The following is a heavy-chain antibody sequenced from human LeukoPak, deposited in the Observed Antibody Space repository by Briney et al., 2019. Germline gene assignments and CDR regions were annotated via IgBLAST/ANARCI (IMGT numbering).Heavy chain of an antibody. V-gene: IGHV1-18*01. CDR3: ARDPRQKLVVPAAMGY. CDR2: ISAYNGNT. J-gene: IGHJ4*02. D-gene: IGHD2-2*01. Sequence: ASVKVSCKASGYTFTSYGITWVRQAPGQGLEWMGWISAYNGNTNYAQKLQGRVTMTTDTSTSTAYMELRSLRSDDTAVYYCARDPRQKLVVPAAMGYWGQGTLVTVSS. CDR1: GYTFTSYG.